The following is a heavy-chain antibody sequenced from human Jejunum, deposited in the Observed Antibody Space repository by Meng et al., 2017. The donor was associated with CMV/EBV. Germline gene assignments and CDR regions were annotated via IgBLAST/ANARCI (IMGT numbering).Heavy chain of an antibody. CDR1: GFTVSSNY. V-gene: IGHV3-53*01. Sequence: SCVASGFTVSSNYMSGGRQAPGKGLEWVSIIYSDGTTYYADSVKGRFTISRDKSKNTLDLQMNSLRAEDMAVYYCAYSSSWAHFDYWGQGTLVTVSS. J-gene: IGHJ4*02. CDR2: IYSDGTT. CDR3: AYSSSWAHFDY. D-gene: IGHD6-13*01.